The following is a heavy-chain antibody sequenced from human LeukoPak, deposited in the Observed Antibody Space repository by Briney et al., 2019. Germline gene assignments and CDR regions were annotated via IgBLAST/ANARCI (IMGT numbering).Heavy chain of an antibody. CDR2: IQSSGST. V-gene: IGHV4-31*03. CDR3: ARDPI. J-gene: IGHJ1*01. CDR1: GDSISGADYF. Sequence: SETLSLTCTVSGDSISGADYFWSWIRQSSGKGLEWIGYIQSSGSTYYNPSLKSRVTISVDTSKNRFSLKLTSVTAADTAVHYCARDPIWGQGTLVTVSS.